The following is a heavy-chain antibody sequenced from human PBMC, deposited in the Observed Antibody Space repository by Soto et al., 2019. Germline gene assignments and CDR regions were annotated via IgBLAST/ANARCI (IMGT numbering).Heavy chain of an antibody. CDR1: GFTFDDYA. J-gene: IGHJ4*02. D-gene: IGHD3-9*01. CDR2: ISWNSGSI. CDR3: AKDGNDILTGYYDY. Sequence: SLRLSCAASGFTFDDYAMHWVRQAPGKGLEWVSGISWNSGSIGYADSVKGRFTISRDNAKNSLYLQMNSLRAEDTALYYCAKDGNDILTGYYDYWGQGTLVTVSS. V-gene: IGHV3-9*01.